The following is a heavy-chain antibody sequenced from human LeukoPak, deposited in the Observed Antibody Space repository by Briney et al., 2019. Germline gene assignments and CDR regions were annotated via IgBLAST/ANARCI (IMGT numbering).Heavy chain of an antibody. CDR1: GYTFPSYG. V-gene: IGHV1-18*04. CDR3: ARQGQYLGY. CDR2: ISAYDGNT. J-gene: IGHJ4*02. Sequence: GASVKVSCQASGYTFPSYGIRWVRQAPGQGLEWMGWISAYDGNTNYAQKPQGRVTMTTDTSTSTAYMELRSLRSDDTAVYYCARQGQYLGYWGQGTLVTVSS. D-gene: IGHD2-2*01.